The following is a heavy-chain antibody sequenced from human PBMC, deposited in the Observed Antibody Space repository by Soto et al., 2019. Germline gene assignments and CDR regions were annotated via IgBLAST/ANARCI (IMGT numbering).Heavy chain of an antibody. CDR2: IWYDGSNK. D-gene: IGHD3-22*01. CDR1: GFTFSSYG. Sequence: GGSLRLSCAASGFTFSSYGMHWVRQAPGKGLEWVAVIWYDGSNKYYADSVKGRFTISRDNSKNTLYLQMNSLRAEDTAVYYCARCRSLGYYYDSSGYYPLWGAFDIWGQGTMVTVSS. CDR3: ARCRSLGYYYDSSGYYPLWGAFDI. J-gene: IGHJ3*02. V-gene: IGHV3-33*01.